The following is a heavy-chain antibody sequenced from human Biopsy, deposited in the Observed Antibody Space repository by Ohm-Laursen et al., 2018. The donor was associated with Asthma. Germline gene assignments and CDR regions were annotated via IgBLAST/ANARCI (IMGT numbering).Heavy chain of an antibody. Sequence: SETLSLTCAVSGGSMTPTSHYWDWIRQAPGKGLGWIGYISYGGKTSYNPSLKNRVTISRDTSKNQFSLGLTSVTAADTAVYFCTRRITIFGVVQKDHGMDAWGQGTTVIVSS. J-gene: IGHJ6*01. CDR2: ISYGGKT. CDR3: TRRITIFGVVQKDHGMDA. D-gene: IGHD3-3*01. CDR1: GGSMTPTSHY. V-gene: IGHV4-39*01.